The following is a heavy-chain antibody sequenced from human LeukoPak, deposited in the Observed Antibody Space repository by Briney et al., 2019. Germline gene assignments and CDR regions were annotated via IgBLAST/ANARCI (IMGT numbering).Heavy chain of an antibody. J-gene: IGHJ4*02. CDR2: ISNNGSTS. V-gene: IGHV3-48*03. D-gene: IGHD3-10*01. CDR1: APTFSSHE. Sequence: GGSLTLSCAPAAPTFSSHETDCVRHPARNGLEWVSYISNNGSTSYHADSVKGRFTISRDNAKNSLYLQMNRLNAEATAVYYCAGYYGFGYWGKGTLVTVSS. CDR3: AGYYGFGY.